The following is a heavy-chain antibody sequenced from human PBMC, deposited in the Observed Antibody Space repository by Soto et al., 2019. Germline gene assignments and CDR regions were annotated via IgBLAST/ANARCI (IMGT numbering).Heavy chain of an antibody. V-gene: IGHV4-59*12. Sequence: SETLSLTCTVSGGSISSYYWSWIRQAPGKGLEWIGYIYHSGNTNYNPSLKSRVTISLDTSKNQFSLKLSSVTAADTAVYYCARESPEWQQLVSYFAYWGQGTLVTVSS. CDR3: ARESPEWQQLVSYFAY. J-gene: IGHJ4*02. CDR2: IYHSGNT. D-gene: IGHD6-13*01. CDR1: GGSISSYY.